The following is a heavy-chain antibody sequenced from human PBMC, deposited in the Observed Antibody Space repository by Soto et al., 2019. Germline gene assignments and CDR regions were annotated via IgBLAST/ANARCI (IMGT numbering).Heavy chain of an antibody. V-gene: IGHV1-3*01. J-gene: IGHJ4*02. D-gene: IGHD2-15*01. CDR2: INAGNGNT. CDR3: ASCSGVICPLDY. Sequence: GASVKVSCKASGGTFSSYAISWVRQAPGQRLEWMGWINAGNGNTRYSQKFQDRLTITRDASASTAYMELSSLRSEDTAVYYCASCSGVICPLDYWGQGTLVTVSS. CDR1: GGTFSSYA.